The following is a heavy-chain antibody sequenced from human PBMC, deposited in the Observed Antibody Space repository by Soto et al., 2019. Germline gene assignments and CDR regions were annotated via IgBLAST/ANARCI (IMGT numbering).Heavy chain of an antibody. CDR2: IDASGNT. J-gene: IGHJ6*04. D-gene: IGHD1-20*01. V-gene: IGHV4-4*07. Sequence: PSETLSLTCTVSVDSISTYYWSWIRRPAGKGLEWIGRIDASGNTNYNPSLKSRVTMSADTSKNDVSLELTSVTAADTAVYYCARYSNNWSQTEGRAVGGKGTRVTVSS. CDR3: ARYSNNWSQTEGRAV. CDR1: VDSISTYY.